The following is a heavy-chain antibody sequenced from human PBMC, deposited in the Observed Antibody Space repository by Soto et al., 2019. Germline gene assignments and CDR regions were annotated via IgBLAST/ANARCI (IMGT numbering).Heavy chain of an antibody. CDR1: GYTFTSYA. CDR2: INAGNGNT. CDR3: ARVSVQMDRGAEYYSGMDV. Sequence: GASVKVSCKASGYTFTSYAMHWVRQAPGQRLEWMGWINAGNGNTKYSQKFQGRVTITRDTSASTAYMELSSLRSEDTAVYYCARVSVQMDRGAEYYSGMDVWGQGTTVTVSS. V-gene: IGHV1-3*01. D-gene: IGHD3-10*01. J-gene: IGHJ6*02.